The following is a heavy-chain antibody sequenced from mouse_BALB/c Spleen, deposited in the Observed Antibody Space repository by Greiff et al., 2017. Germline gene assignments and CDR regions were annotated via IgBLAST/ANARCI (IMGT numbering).Heavy chain of an antibody. CDR1: GYTFTTYP. V-gene: IGHV1-47*01. J-gene: IGHJ4*01. CDR2: FHPYNDDT. CDR3: ARWGSYAMDY. Sequence: VKLMESGAELVKPGASVKMSCKAFGYTFTTYPIEWMKQNHGKSLEWIGNFHPYNDDTKYNEKFKGKAKLTVEKSSSTVYLELSRLTSDDSAVYYCARWGSYAMDYWGQGTSVTVSS.